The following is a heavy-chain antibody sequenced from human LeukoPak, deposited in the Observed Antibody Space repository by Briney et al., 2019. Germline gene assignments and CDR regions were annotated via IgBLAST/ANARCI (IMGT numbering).Heavy chain of an antibody. CDR1: GGTFNNFA. V-gene: IGHV1-69*04. J-gene: IGHJ6*02. Sequence: ASVTVSCKASGGTFNNFAINWVRQAPGQGLEWMGRILPILDIANYAQNFQGRVTISADRSTSTAYVEVSSLRSEDTAFYYCASAHTATDGMDVWGQGTTVTVSS. CDR3: ASAHTATDGMDV. CDR2: ILPILDIA. D-gene: IGHD5-12*01.